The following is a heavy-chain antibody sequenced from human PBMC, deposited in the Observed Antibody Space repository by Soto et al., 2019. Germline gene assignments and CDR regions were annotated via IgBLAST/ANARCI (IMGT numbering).Heavy chain of an antibody. CDR3: ARDQFKDYYDSSASSYD. J-gene: IGHJ4*02. D-gene: IGHD3-22*01. V-gene: IGHV3-53*01. CDR1: GLTVSSNY. CDR2: IYSGVSK. Sequence: GGSLRLSFAASGLTVSSNYMSWVRQAPGKGLEWVSVIYSGVSKYYADSLKGRFTTSRDNSKNTLFLQMNSLRAKDTAVYYCARDQFKDYYDSSASSYDWGQGTLVTVSS.